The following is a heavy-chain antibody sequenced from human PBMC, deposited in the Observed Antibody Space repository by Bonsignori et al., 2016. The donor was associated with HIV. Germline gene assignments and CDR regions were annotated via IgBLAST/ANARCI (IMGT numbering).Heavy chain of an antibody. V-gene: IGHV1-18*01. CDR1: GYTYSNYH. CDR3: ARVYSSSDPAYYFYYMDI. CDR2: ISAYNSET. D-gene: IGHD6-6*01. Sequence: QVQLVQSGVEVKKPGASVKVSCKASGYTYSNYHISWVRQAPGQGLEWMGWISAYNSETKYAQKFQGRVTMTTDTSTSTAYMELRSLRSDDTALYYCARVYSSSDPAYYFYYMDIWGQGTTVTVSS. J-gene: IGHJ6*03.